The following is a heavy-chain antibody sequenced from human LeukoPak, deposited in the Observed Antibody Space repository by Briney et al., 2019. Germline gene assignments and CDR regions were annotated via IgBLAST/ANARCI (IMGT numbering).Heavy chain of an antibody. CDR3: ARGPPHNYYDSSGAKPRWFDP. D-gene: IGHD3-22*01. Sequence: ASVKVSCKASGYTFTSYGISWVRQAPGQGLEWMGWISAYNGNTNYAQKLQGRVTMTTDTSTSTAYMELRSLRSDDTAVYYCARGPPHNYYDSSGAKPRWFDPWGQGTLVTVSS. J-gene: IGHJ5*02. V-gene: IGHV1-18*01. CDR2: ISAYNGNT. CDR1: GYTFTSYG.